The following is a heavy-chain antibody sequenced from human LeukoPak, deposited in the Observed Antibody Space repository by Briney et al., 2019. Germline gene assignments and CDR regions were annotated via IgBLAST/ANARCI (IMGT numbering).Heavy chain of an antibody. Sequence: PGGSLRLSCAASGFTFSSYSMNWVRQAPGKGLEWLANINQDGSQTSYVDSVRGRFTVSRDNAKNSLYLQMSSLRADDTALYYCARDSTPRYSGYDWVFWGRGTLVTVSS. J-gene: IGHJ4*02. V-gene: IGHV3-7*01. D-gene: IGHD5-12*01. CDR3: ARDSTPRYSGYDWVF. CDR1: GFTFSSYS. CDR2: INQDGSQT.